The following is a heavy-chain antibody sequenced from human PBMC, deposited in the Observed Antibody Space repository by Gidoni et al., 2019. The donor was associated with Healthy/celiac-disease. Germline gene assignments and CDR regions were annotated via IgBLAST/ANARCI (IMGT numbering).Heavy chain of an antibody. D-gene: IGHD1-7*01. V-gene: IGHV3-15*01. J-gene: IGHJ5*02. CDR3: TTDPPSNWNYVQWFDP. Sequence: EVQLVESGGGLVKPGGSLRLSCAASGFTFSNAWMSWVRQAPGKGLEWVGRIKSKTDGGTTDYAAPVKGRFTISRDDSKNTLYLQMNSLKTEDTAVYYCTTDPPSNWNYVQWFDPWGQGTLVTVSS. CDR1: GFTFSNAW. CDR2: IKSKTDGGTT.